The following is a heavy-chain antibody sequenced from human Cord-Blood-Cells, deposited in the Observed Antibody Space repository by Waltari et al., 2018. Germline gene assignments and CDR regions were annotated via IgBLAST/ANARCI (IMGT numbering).Heavy chain of an antibody. V-gene: IGHV3-53*02. D-gene: IGHD3-10*01. Sequence: EVQLVETGGGLIQPGGSLRLSCAASGFTVSRNYMSWVGQAPGKGLEWVSVIYSGGSTYYADSVKGRFTISRDNSKNTLYLQMNSLRAEDTAVYYCARLSGSGERRYFDLWGRGTLVTVSS. CDR2: IYSGGST. CDR1: GFTVSRNY. J-gene: IGHJ2*01. CDR3: ARLSGSGERRYFDL.